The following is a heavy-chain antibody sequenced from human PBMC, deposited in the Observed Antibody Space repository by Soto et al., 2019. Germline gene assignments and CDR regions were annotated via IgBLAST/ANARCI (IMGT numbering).Heavy chain of an antibody. Sequence: EVQLVESGGGLVQPGGSLRLSCAASGFTVSSNYMSWVRQAPGKGLEWVSVIYTGGSTYYADSVKGRFTISRHNSKNTLYLQMNSLRAEDTAVYYCARSDGSGSYTSRWYFDLWGRGTLVTVSS. V-gene: IGHV3-53*04. CDR1: GFTVSSNY. J-gene: IGHJ2*01. CDR2: IYTGGST. D-gene: IGHD3-10*01. CDR3: ARSDGSGSYTSRWYFDL.